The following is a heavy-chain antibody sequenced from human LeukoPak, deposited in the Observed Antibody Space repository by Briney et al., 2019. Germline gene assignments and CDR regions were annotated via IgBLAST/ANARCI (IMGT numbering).Heavy chain of an antibody. CDR3: ARYTPVGPAAFDI. V-gene: IGHV1-69*05. CDR2: IIPIFGTA. J-gene: IGHJ3*02. D-gene: IGHD2-2*02. Sequence: GASVKVSCKASGGTFSSYAISWVRQAPGQGLEWMGGIIPIFGTANYAQKFQGRVTITTDESTSTAYMELSSLRSEDTAVYYCARYTPVGPAAFDIWGQGTMVTVSS. CDR1: GGTFSSYA.